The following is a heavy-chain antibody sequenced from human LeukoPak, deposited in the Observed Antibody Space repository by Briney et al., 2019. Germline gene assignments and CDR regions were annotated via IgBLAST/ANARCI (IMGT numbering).Heavy chain of an antibody. CDR1: GFTFSSYS. CDR3: ARDGLWFGELLYFDY. Sequence: PGGSLRLSCAASGFTFSSYSMNWVRQAPGKGLEWVSSISSSSSYIYYADSVKGRFTISSDNAKNSLYLQMNSLRAEDTAVYYCARDGLWFGELLYFDYWGQGTLVTVSS. CDR2: ISSSSSYI. D-gene: IGHD3-10*01. V-gene: IGHV3-21*01. J-gene: IGHJ4*02.